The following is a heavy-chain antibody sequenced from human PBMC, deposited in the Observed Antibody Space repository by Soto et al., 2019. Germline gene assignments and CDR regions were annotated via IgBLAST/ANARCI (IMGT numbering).Heavy chain of an antibody. CDR2: IYPGDSDT. Sequence: PGESLKISCKGSGYSFAGYWIGWVRQMPGKGLEWMGIIYPGDSDTKYNPSFQGQVTISADKSITTTYLRWTSLKASDTAIYYCAASIFYYGMDVWGQGTTVTVSS. V-gene: IGHV5-51*01. J-gene: IGHJ6*02. CDR1: GYSFAGYW. CDR3: AASIFYYGMDV.